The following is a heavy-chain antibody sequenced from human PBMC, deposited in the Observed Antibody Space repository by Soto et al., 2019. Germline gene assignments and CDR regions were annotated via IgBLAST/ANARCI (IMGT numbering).Heavy chain of an antibody. Sequence: QVQLVQSGAEVKKPGASVKVSCKASGYIFTNSYIHWVRQAPGQGLEWMAIINPLPTSGSTNYAQKFQGRVTVTRDTYTSTVYMELSSLRSEDTAIYYCARDLAAAAYWGQGTLVTVSS. V-gene: IGHV1-46*01. CDR2: INPLPTSGST. CDR3: ARDLAAAAY. D-gene: IGHD6-13*01. J-gene: IGHJ4*02. CDR1: GYIFTNSY.